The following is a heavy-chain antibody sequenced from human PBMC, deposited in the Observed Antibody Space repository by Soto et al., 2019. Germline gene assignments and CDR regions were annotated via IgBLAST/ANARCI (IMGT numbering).Heavy chain of an antibody. CDR3: ARHDCISSSCYYYYYYGMDV. J-gene: IGHJ6*02. V-gene: IGHV1-69*13. Sequence: SVKVSCKASGGTLSSYAISWVRQAPGQGLEWMGGIIPIFDTANYAQNFQGRVTITADEYTSTAYMELSSLRSEDTAVYYCARHDCISSSCYYYYYYGMDVRGQGTTVTVSS. CDR2: IIPIFDTA. CDR1: GGTLSSYA. D-gene: IGHD2-2*01.